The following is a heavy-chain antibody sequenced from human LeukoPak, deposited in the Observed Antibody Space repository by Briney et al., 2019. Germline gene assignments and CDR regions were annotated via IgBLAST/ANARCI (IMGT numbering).Heavy chain of an antibody. Sequence: GGSLRLSCAASGFTFSSYAMHWVRQAPGKGLEWVAVISYDGSNKYYADSVKGRFTISRDNSKNTLYLQMNSLRVEDTAVYYCARDLGVDTAMVLDYWGQGTLVTVSS. CDR1: GFTFSSYA. V-gene: IGHV3-30*04. J-gene: IGHJ4*02. CDR3: ARDLGVDTAMVLDY. CDR2: ISYDGSNK. D-gene: IGHD5-18*01.